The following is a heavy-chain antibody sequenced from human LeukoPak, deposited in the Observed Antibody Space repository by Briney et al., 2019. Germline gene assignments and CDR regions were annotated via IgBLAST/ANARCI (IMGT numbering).Heavy chain of an antibody. D-gene: IGHD3-16*01. CDR3: VRGGTYIIY. Sequence: GSLRLSCEASGFTFTTFWMTWVRQAPGKGLEWVANINQDGTEKNYVDSVKGRFTISRDNAGKSVFLQMNSLRAEDTALYHCVRGGTYIIYWGQGTLVTVSS. CDR1: GFTFTTFW. CDR2: INQDGTEK. V-gene: IGHV3-7*01. J-gene: IGHJ4*02.